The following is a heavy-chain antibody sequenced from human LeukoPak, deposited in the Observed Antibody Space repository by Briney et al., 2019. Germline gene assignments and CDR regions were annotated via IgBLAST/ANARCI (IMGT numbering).Heavy chain of an antibody. CDR1: GFTVSSNY. Sequence: GGSLRLSCAASGFTVSSNYMSWVRQAPGKGLEGVSVIYSGGSTYYADSVNGRFIISRDNSKNTLYLQMNSLRAEDTAVYYRARGLPEWELNYWGQGTLVTVSS. V-gene: IGHV3-66*01. CDR3: ARGLPEWELNY. J-gene: IGHJ4*02. CDR2: IYSGGST. D-gene: IGHD1-26*01.